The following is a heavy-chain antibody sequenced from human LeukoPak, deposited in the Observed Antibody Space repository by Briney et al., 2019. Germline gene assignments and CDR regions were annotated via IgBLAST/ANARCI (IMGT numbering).Heavy chain of an antibody. V-gene: IGHV3-33*06. Sequence: GGSLRLSCAASGFTFSSYAMSWVRQAPGKGLEWVAVIWYDGTNKYYADSLKGRFTISRDNSKNTLYLQMNSLRVEDTAVYYCAKDLIVEAEDRSFRGDHWGQGTLVTVSS. CDR3: AKDLIVEAEDRSFRGDH. J-gene: IGHJ4*02. CDR2: IWYDGTNK. D-gene: IGHD3-22*01. CDR1: GFTFSSYA.